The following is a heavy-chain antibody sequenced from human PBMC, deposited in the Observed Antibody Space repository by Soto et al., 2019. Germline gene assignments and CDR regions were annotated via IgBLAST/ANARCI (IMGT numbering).Heavy chain of an antibody. V-gene: IGHV3-33*01. CDR1: GFIFSSYG. CDR3: ARGLRAAAGRDYFQY. Sequence: QVQLVESGGGVVQPGRSLTLSCAASGFIFSSYGMHWVRQAPGKGLQRVAVIWYDGSNTYYADSVKGRFTISRDNSKTTLYLQMNSLRAEDTAVYYCARGLRAAAGRDYFQYWGQGTLVTVSS. J-gene: IGHJ1*01. D-gene: IGHD6-13*01. CDR2: IWYDGSNT.